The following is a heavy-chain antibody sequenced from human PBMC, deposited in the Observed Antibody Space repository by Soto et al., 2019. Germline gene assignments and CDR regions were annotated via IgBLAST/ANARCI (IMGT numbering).Heavy chain of an antibody. D-gene: IGHD3-3*01. CDR1: GGTFSSYA. V-gene: IGHV1-69*13. CDR3: ASNVEYDFWSGYYAYYYGMDV. J-gene: IGHJ6*02. Sequence: ASVKVSCKASGGTFSSYAISWVRQAPGQGLEWMGGIIPIFGTANYAQKFQGRVTITADESTSTAYMELSSLRSEDTAVYYCASNVEYDFWSGYYAYYYGMDVWGQ. CDR2: IIPIFGTA.